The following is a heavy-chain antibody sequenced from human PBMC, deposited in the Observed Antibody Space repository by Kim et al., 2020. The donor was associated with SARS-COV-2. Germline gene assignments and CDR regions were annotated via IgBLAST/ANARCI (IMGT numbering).Heavy chain of an antibody. CDR2: RGDT. V-gene: IGHV1-2*02. D-gene: IGHD3-10*01. Sequence: RGDTHYAQNFQGRVTVTRDTSISTVYMEVSKLKSDDTAVYYCATGSRFFDFWGQGTPVTVSS. J-gene: IGHJ4*02. CDR3: ATGSRFFDF.